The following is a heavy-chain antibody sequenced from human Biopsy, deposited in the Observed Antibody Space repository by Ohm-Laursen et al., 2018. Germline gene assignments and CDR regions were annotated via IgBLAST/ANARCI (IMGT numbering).Heavy chain of an antibody. CDR3: ARPTNARAGGAPFDI. V-gene: IGHV3-23*01. CDR1: GFTFSSFA. J-gene: IGHJ3*02. Sequence: SLRLSCAASGFTFSSFAMSWVRQAPGKGLVWVSGISDSGGSTHYADSVKGRFSISRDTSKNTLYLQMNSLRAEGTAMYYCARPTNARAGGAPFDIWGQGTMVTVSS. D-gene: IGHD1-1*01. CDR2: ISDSGGST.